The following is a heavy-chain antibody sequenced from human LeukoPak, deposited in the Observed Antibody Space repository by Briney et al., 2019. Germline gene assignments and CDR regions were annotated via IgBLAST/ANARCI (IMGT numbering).Heavy chain of an antibody. Sequence: SETLSLTCAVYGGSFSGYYWSWIRQPPGKGLEWIGEVNHSGSTNYNPSLKSRVTISVDTSKNQFSLKLSSVTAADTAVYYCARGGGNEGYWGQGTLVTVSS. CDR1: GGSFSGYY. V-gene: IGHV4-34*01. J-gene: IGHJ4*02. D-gene: IGHD4-23*01. CDR3: ARGGGNEGY. CDR2: VNHSGST.